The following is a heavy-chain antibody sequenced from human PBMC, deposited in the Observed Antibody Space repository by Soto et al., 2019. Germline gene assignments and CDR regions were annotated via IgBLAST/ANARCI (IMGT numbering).Heavy chain of an antibody. Sequence: VESLNSSCKAPVYTFISFWIASVRHVPDRGLEWMWTINLDDSGTTYSPSFQGQVTISADKSLNTAYLQWNSLKASDTAILLRPKSDYFHTSGSLSALDVWGQGITPTDYS. J-gene: IGHJ6*01. CDR2: INLDDSGT. V-gene: IGHV5-51*01. CDR3: PKSDYFHTSGSLSALDV. D-gene: IGHD3-22*01. CDR1: VYTFISFW.